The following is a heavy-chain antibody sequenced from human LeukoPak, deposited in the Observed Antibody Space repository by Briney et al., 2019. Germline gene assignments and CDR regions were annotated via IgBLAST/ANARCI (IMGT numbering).Heavy chain of an antibody. CDR1: GGSSSGYY. J-gene: IGHJ4*02. V-gene: IGHV4-34*01. Sequence: SETLSLTCAVYGGSSSGYYWSWIRQPPGKGLEWIGEINHSGSTNYNPSLKSRVTISVDTSKNQFSLKLSSVTAADTAVYYCAREIDPFGSGWYGGGDYWGQGTLVTVSS. D-gene: IGHD6-19*01. CDR3: AREIDPFGSGWYGGGDY. CDR2: INHSGST.